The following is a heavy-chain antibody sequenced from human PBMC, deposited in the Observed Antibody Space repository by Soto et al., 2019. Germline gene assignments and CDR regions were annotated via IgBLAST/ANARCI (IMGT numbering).Heavy chain of an antibody. Sequence: SETLSLTCAVSGSSISSSNWWSWVRQPPGKGLEWIGEIYHSGSTNYNPSLKSRVTISVDKSKNQFSLKLSSVTAADTAVYYCAREAVAAAYYYYGMDVWGQGTTVTVSS. CDR2: IYHSGST. CDR3: AREAVAAAYYYYGMDV. CDR1: GSSISSSNW. D-gene: IGHD2-15*01. J-gene: IGHJ6*02. V-gene: IGHV4-4*02.